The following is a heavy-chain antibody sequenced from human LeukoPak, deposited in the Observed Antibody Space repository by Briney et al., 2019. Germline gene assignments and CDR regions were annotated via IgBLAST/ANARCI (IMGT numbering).Heavy chain of an antibody. V-gene: IGHV4-4*02. CDR1: GDSIDTSFW. D-gene: IGHD6-6*01. CDR3: ARGRDIAARPNYYYMDV. J-gene: IGHJ6*03. Sequence: SETLSLTCGVSGDSIDTSFWWTWVRQTPEKGLEWIGEIHHSGPANYNPSLKSRVTISVDKSKNQFSLKMTSVTAADTAVFYCARGRDIAARPNYYYMDVWGKGITVTVSS. CDR2: IHHSGPA.